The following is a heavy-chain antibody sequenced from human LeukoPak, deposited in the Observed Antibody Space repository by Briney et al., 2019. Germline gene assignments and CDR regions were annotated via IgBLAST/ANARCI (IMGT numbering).Heavy chain of an antibody. CDR2: ISGSGGST. V-gene: IGHV3-23*01. D-gene: IGHD3-9*01. J-gene: IGHJ3*02. CDR3: AKDGEGEYYDILTGPRAFDI. CDR1: GFTFSSYA. Sequence: GGSLRLSCAASGFTFSSYAMSWVRQAPGKGLEWVSAISGSGGSTYYADSVKGRFTISRDNSKNTLYLQMNSLRAEDTAVYYCAKDGEGEYYDILTGPRAFDIWGQGTMVTASS.